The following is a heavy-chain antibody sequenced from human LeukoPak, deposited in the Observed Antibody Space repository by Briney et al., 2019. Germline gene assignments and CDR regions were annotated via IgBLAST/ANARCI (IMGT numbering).Heavy chain of an antibody. D-gene: IGHD2/OR15-2a*01. V-gene: IGHV3-30*04. CDR2: ISYDGSNK. CDR3: ARTQGIVMYYYMDV. CDR1: GFTFSSYA. Sequence: GGSLRLSWAASGFTFSSYAMHWVRQAPGKGLEWVAVISYDGSNKYYADSMKGRFTISRDNSKNTLYLQMNSLRAEDTAVYYCARTQGIVMYYYMDVWGKGTTVTVSS. J-gene: IGHJ6*03.